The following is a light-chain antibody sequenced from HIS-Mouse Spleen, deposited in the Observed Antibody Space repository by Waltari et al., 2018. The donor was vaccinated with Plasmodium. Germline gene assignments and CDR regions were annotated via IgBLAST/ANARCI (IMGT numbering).Light chain of an antibody. CDR1: QRVSSY. CDR3: QQRSNWPPFT. J-gene: IGKJ3*01. Sequence: EIVLTQSPATLSLSPGERATLSCRASQRVSSYLAWYQQKPGQAPRLLIYDASNRATGIPARFRGSGSGTDFTLTISSLEPEDFAVYYCQQRSNWPPFTFGPGTKVDIK. V-gene: IGKV3-11*01. CDR2: DAS.